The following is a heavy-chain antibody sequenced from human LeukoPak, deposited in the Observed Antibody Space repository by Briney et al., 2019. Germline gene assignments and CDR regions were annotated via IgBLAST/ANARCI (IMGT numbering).Heavy chain of an antibody. Sequence: SETLSLTCTVSGGSISSYYWSWIRQPPGKGLEWIGYIYYSGSTNYNPSFKSRVTISVDTSKNQFSLKLSSVTAADTAVYYCARGESGYVGYYYYYMDVWGKGTTVTVSS. J-gene: IGHJ6*03. CDR2: IYYSGST. CDR3: ARGESGYVGYYYYYMDV. V-gene: IGHV4-59*01. D-gene: IGHD5-12*01. CDR1: GGSISSYY.